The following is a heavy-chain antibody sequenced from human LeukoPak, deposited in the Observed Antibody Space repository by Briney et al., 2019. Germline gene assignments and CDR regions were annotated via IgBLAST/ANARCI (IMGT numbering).Heavy chain of an antibody. Sequence: GGSLRLSCAASGFTFSSYEMNWVRQAPGKGLEWVSCISSSGSTISYADSVKGRFTISRDNAKNSLYLQMNSLRAEDTAVYYCARDLGKIAVAGPNWFDPWGQGTLVTVSA. CDR1: GFTFSSYE. J-gene: IGHJ5*02. D-gene: IGHD6-19*01. V-gene: IGHV3-48*03. CDR3: ARDLGKIAVAGPNWFDP. CDR2: ISSSGSTI.